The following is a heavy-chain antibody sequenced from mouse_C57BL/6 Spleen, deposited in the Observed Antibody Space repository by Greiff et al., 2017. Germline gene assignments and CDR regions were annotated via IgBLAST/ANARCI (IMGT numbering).Heavy chain of an antibody. J-gene: IGHJ4*01. CDR2: IRSKSNNYAT. V-gene: IGHV10-1*01. D-gene: IGHD2-3*01. CDR1: GFSFNTYA. CDR3: VRQGDGPYDD. Sequence: EVKLVESGGGLVQPKGSLKLSCAASGFSFNTYAMNWVRQAPGKGLEWVARIRSKSNNYATYYADSVKDRFTISRDDSESMLYLQMNNLKTEDTAMYYCVRQGDGPYDDWGQGTSVTVSS.